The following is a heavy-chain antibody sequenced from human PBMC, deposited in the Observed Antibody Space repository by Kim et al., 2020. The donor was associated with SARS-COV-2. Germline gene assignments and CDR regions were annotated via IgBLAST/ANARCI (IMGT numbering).Heavy chain of an antibody. J-gene: IGHJ6*02. D-gene: IGHD3-10*01. CDR1: GFTFSGFG. CDR3: ANNYGMDV. Sequence: GGSLRLSCAASGFTFSGFGMQWVRQAPGKGLQWVAVISDDGRNKYYADSVKGRFTISRDNSKNTLFLQMNSLRAEDTAVYYCANNYGMDVWGQGTTVTVSS. CDR2: ISDDGRNK. V-gene: IGHV3-30*18.